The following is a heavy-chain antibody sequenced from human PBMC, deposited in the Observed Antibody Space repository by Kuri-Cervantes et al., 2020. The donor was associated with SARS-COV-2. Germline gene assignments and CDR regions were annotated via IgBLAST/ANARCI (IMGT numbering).Heavy chain of an antibody. CDR3: ARAGVKDIVATITSYYYYYGMDV. CDR1: GFTFSSYS. V-gene: IGHV3-21*01. Sequence: GESLKISCAASGFTFSSYSMNWVRQAPGKGLEWVSSISSSSFYIYYADSVKGRFPISRDNARNSLYLQMNSLRAEDTAVYYCARAGVKDIVATITSYYYYYGMDVWGQGTMVTVSS. J-gene: IGHJ6*02. CDR2: ISSSSFYI. D-gene: IGHD5-12*01.